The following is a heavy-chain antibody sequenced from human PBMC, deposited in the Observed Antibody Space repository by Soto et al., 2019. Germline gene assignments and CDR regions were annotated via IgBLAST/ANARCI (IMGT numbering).Heavy chain of an antibody. D-gene: IGHD1-1*01. CDR3: VRDNNWSFDY. CDR2: IGPDGSNI. CDR1: GFIFSSHL. Sequence: PGGSRRRSCAASGFIFSSHLMHWVRQAPGKGLVGVSHIGPDGSNIWEADSVQGRFTISRDNARNRLYLQMNSLRDEDTAIYYCVRDNNWSFDYWGQGILVTVSS. V-gene: IGHV3-74*01. J-gene: IGHJ4*02.